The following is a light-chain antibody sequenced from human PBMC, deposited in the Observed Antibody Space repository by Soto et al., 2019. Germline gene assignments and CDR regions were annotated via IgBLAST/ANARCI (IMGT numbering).Light chain of an antibody. CDR1: QSVSSN. Sequence: ETVMTQSPATLSVSPGERASLSCRASQSVSSNLAWYQQTPGQAPRLLIFAASTRATGIPARFSGSGSGTEFTLTISSLQSEDFAVYYCQQYNDWPLTFGQGTNLQIK. CDR2: AAS. J-gene: IGKJ2*01. CDR3: QQYNDWPLT. V-gene: IGKV3-15*01.